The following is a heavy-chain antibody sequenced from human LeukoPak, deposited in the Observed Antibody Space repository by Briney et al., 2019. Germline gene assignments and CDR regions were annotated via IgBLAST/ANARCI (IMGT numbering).Heavy chain of an antibody. J-gene: IGHJ4*02. CDR3: ARGAVMAPFDY. CDR1: GFTFRSYS. Sequence: GGSLRLFCAASGFTFRSYSMNWVRQAPGKGLEWVSSISSSSSYIYYADSVKGRFTISRDNAKNSLYLQMNSLRAEDTAVYYCARGAVMAPFDYWGQGTLVTVSS. D-gene: IGHD2-21*01. V-gene: IGHV3-21*01. CDR2: ISSSSSYI.